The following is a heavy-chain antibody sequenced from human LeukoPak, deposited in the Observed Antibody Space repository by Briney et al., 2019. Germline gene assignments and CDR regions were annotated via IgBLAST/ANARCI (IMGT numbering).Heavy chain of an antibody. J-gene: IGHJ4*02. Sequence: GGSLRLSCAASGFTVSSNYMSWVRQAPGKGLEWVSVIYSGGSTYYADSVKGRFTISRDNSKNTLYLHMNSLRAEDTAVYYCAGAAVGLLCFDYWGQGTLVTVSS. V-gene: IGHV3-66*01. CDR1: GFTVSSNY. CDR2: IYSGGST. CDR3: AGAAVGLLCFDY. D-gene: IGHD6-13*01.